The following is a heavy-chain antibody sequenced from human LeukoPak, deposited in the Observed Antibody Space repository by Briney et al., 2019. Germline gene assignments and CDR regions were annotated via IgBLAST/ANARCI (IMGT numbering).Heavy chain of an antibody. CDR2: MNPNSGNT. V-gene: IGHV1-8*01. J-gene: IGHJ6*02. CDR1: GYTFTSYD. CDR3: ARDEVVAAPNYFGMVV. D-gene: IGHD2-15*01. Sequence: ASVKVSCKASGYTFTSYDVNWVRQAAGQGLEWMGWMNPNSGNTGLAQKFQGRVTLTRDTSLSTAYMELSNLRSDDTAVYYCARDEVVAAPNYFGMVVWGQGTTVSVSS.